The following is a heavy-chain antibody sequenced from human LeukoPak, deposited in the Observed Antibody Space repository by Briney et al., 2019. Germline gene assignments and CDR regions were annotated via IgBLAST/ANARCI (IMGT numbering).Heavy chain of an antibody. CDR1: GFTFSDYY. J-gene: IGHJ4*02. CDR3: ARKSTPSSGWTPFDY. CDR2: ISSSGSTI. Sequence: SGGSLRLSCAASGFTFSDYYMSWIRRAPGKGLEWVSYISSSGSTIYYADSVKGRFTISRDNAKNSLYLQMNSLRAEDTAVYYCARKSTPSSGWTPFDYWGQGTLVTVSS. D-gene: IGHD6-19*01. V-gene: IGHV3-11*01.